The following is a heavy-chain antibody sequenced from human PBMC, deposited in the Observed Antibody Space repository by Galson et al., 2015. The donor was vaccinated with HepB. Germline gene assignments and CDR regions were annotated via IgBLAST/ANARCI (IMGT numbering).Heavy chain of an antibody. J-gene: IGHJ4*02. V-gene: IGHV1-69*06. CDR3: ARARHSYLTTVTPPRFDY. Sequence: SVKVSCKASGGTFSSYAISWVRQAPGQGLEWMGGIIPIFGTANYAQKFQGRVTITADKSTSTAYMELSSLRSEDTAVYYCARARHSYLTTVTPPRFDYWGQGTLVTVSS. CDR1: GGTFSSYA. CDR2: IIPIFGTA. D-gene: IGHD4-17*01.